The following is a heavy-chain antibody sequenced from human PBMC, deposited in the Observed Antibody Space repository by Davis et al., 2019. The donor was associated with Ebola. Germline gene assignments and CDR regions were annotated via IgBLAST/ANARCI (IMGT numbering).Heavy chain of an antibody. D-gene: IGHD3-10*01. Sequence: SETLSLTCAVYGGSFSGYYWSWIRQPPGKGLEWIGEINHSESTNYNPSLWGRVTISADTSKMQFSLKLTSVTAADTAVYYCARGGKYGSGSSHWYFDLWGRGTLVTVSS. J-gene: IGHJ2*01. CDR1: GGSFSGYY. CDR2: INHSEST. V-gene: IGHV4-34*01. CDR3: ARGGKYGSGSSHWYFDL.